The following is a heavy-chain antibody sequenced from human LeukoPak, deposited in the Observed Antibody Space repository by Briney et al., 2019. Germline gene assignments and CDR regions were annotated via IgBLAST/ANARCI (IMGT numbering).Heavy chain of an antibody. J-gene: IGHJ3*02. CDR1: GFTLSSYW. V-gene: IGHV3-74*01. CDR2: INSDGSST. D-gene: IGHD1-26*01. CDR3: ARTTSMTYVGDAFDI. Sequence: GGSLRLSCAASGFTLSSYWMHWVRQAPGKGLVWVSRINSDGSSTTYADSVKGRSTISRDNAKNTLYLQMNSLRAEDTAVYYCARTTSMTYVGDAFDIWGQGTMVSVSS.